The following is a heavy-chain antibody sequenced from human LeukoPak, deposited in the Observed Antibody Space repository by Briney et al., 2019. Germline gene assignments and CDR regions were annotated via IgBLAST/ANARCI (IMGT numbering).Heavy chain of an antibody. CDR1: GFTFSSYG. J-gene: IGHJ3*02. CDR3: ANVGLQGAFDI. Sequence: GGSLRLSCAASGFTFSSYGMHWVRQAPGKGLEWVAVIWYDGSNKYYADSVKGRFTISRDNSKNTLYLQMNSLRAEDTAVYYCANVGLQGAFDIWGQGTMVTVSS. D-gene: IGHD1-26*01. V-gene: IGHV3-30*02. CDR2: IWYDGSNK.